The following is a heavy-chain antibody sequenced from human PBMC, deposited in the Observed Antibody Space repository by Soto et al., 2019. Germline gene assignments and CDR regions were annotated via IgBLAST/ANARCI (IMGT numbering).Heavy chain of an antibody. CDR3: ARAEEYGPPPQQDA. Sequence: QVQLVQSGDEVRKPGSSVKVSCKASGYIFVNYGIAWVRQAPGQGLEWMGWISPYSGNTHYASKVQGRLTMTTDTSPGTPYMDRGSLPSDDTAVYYGARAEEYGPPPQQDAWAQGPPATVSS. J-gene: IGHJ5*02. D-gene: IGHD4-17*01. CDR2: ISPYSGNT. CDR1: GYIFVNYG. V-gene: IGHV1-18*01.